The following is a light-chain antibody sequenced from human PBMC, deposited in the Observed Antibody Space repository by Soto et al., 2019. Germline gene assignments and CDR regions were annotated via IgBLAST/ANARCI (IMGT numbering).Light chain of an antibody. CDR1: QSVSSY. V-gene: IGKV3-11*01. CDR2: DAS. J-gene: IGKJ2*01. CDR3: QQRSTWPRT. Sequence: EIVLTQSPVTLSLSPGERATLSCRASQSVSSYLAWYQQKPGQAPRLLIYDASNRATGIPARFSGSGSGTDFTLTISSLEPEDFAVYYGQQRSTWPRTFGQGTKLEIK.